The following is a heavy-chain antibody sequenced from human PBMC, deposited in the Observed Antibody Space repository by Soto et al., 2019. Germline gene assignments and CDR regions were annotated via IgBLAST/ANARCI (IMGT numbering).Heavy chain of an antibody. CDR2: ISYDGSNK. J-gene: IGHJ4*02. V-gene: IGHV3-30-3*01. CDR1: GFTFSSYA. CDR3: AKGPLPISTPLWFDY. Sequence: QVQLVESGGGVVQPGRSLRLSCAASGFTFSSYAMHWVRQAPGKGLEWVAVISYDGSNKYYADSVKGRFTISRDNSKNTLYLQRNSLRAEDTAVYYCAKGPLPISTPLWFDYWGQGTLVTVSS. D-gene: IGHD2-2*01.